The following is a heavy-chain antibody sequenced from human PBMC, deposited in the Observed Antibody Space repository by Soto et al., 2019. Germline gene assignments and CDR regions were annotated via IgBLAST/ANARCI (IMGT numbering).Heavy chain of an antibody. Sequence: PGGSLRLSCAASGFTFSSYGMHWVRQAPGKGLEWVAVISYDGSNKYYADSVKGRFTISRDNSKNTLYLQMNSLRAEDTAVYYCASRFWSGYLSVGYYFDYWGQGTLVTVSS. V-gene: IGHV3-30*03. CDR2: ISYDGSNK. J-gene: IGHJ4*02. D-gene: IGHD3-3*01. CDR1: GFTFSSYG. CDR3: ASRFWSGYLSVGYYFDY.